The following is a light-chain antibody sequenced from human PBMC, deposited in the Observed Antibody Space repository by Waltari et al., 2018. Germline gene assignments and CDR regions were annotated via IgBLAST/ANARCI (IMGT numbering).Light chain of an antibody. CDR1: QTVSTN. Sequence: DIGMTQSPGTLSASPGDSATLSCRVSQTVSTNLAWYQQNPGQAPRLLIYDASTRVTGVPARFSGSGSVTDFPLTIASLQSEDFGVYYCQQYADLPPYNFGQGTKLEI. V-gene: IGKV3-15*01. CDR2: DAS. CDR3: QQYADLPPYN. J-gene: IGKJ2*01.